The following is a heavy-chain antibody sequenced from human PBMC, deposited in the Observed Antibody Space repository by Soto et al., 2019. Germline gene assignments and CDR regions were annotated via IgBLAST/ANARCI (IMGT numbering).Heavy chain of an antibody. J-gene: IGHJ4*02. Sequence: PGGSLRLSCAASGFTFSSYAMGWVRQAPGKGLEWVSAISGSGGSTYYADSVKGRFTISRDNSKNTLYLQMNSLRAEDTAVYYCAKAKYSSGWYGIDYWGQGTLVTVSS. CDR1: GFTFSSYA. D-gene: IGHD6-19*01. V-gene: IGHV3-23*01. CDR2: ISGSGGST. CDR3: AKAKYSSGWYGIDY.